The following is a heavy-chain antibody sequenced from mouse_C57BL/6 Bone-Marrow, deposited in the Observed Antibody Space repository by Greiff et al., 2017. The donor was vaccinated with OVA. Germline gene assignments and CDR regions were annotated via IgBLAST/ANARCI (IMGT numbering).Heavy chain of an antibody. Sequence: EVQLQQSGPELVKPGASVKISCKASGYTFTDYYMNWVKQSHGKSLEWIGDINPNNGGTSYNQKFKGKATLTVDKSSSTAYMALRSLTSEDSAVYYCARDYYGSSYDYYAMDYWGQGTSVTVSS. CDR2: INPNNGGT. J-gene: IGHJ4*01. D-gene: IGHD1-1*01. CDR3: ARDYYGSSYDYYAMDY. V-gene: IGHV1-26*01. CDR1: GYTFTDYY.